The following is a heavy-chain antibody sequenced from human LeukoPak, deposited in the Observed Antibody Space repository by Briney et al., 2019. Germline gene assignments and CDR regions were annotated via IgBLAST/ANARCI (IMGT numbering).Heavy chain of an antibody. CDR2: IWYDGSNK. D-gene: IGHD6-13*01. Sequence: PGGSLRLSCAASGFTFSSYGMHWVRQAPGKGLDWVAVIWYDGSNKYHADSVKGRFTISRDNSKNTLYLQMNSLRAEDTAVYYCARDLKWYSIIDGYYYYMDVWGKGTTVTVSS. V-gene: IGHV3-33*01. CDR1: GFTFSSYG. J-gene: IGHJ6*03. CDR3: ARDLKWYSIIDGYYYYMDV.